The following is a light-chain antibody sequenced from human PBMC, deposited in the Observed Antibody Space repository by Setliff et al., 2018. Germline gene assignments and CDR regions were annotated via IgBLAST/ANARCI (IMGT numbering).Light chain of an antibody. CDR1: SSDVGNYDF. J-gene: IGLJ1*01. CDR2: EVN. CDR3: AAWDDSLNGEV. Sequence: QSALTQPPSASGSPGQSVTVSCTGTSSDVGNYDFVSWYQQRPGKAPKLLIYEVNKRPSGVPDRFSGSKSGNTASLTVSGLQADDEADYYCAAWDDSLNGEVFGTGTKVTVL. V-gene: IGLV2-8*01.